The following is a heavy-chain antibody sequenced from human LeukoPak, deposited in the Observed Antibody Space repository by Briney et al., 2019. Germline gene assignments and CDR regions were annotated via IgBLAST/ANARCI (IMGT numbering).Heavy chain of an antibody. CDR3: ARLGLRYFDWLQYYFDY. V-gene: IGHV5-51*01. Sequence: GASLQISCRGSGYSFTSYWIGWVRQLPGKGLEWMGIIYPGDSDTRYSPSFQGQVTISADKSISTAYLQWSSVKASDTAMYYCARLGLRYFDWLQYYFDYWGQGTLVTVSS. CDR1: GYSFTSYW. D-gene: IGHD3-9*01. CDR2: IYPGDSDT. J-gene: IGHJ4*02.